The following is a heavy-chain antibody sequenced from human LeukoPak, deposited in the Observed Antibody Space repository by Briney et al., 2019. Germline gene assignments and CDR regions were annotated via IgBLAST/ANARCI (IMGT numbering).Heavy chain of an antibody. CDR1: GFTLSNYA. V-gene: IGHV3-23*01. Sequence: GGSLRLSCAASGFTLSNYAMSWVRQAPGKGLQWVSSISATGGSTYYADSAKGRFTISRDISKNTLYLQMNNLRAEDTAVYYCAKDISIHWYEKYFLHWGQGTLVTVSS. CDR2: ISATGGST. CDR3: AKDISIHWYEKYFLH. J-gene: IGHJ1*01. D-gene: IGHD3-3*02.